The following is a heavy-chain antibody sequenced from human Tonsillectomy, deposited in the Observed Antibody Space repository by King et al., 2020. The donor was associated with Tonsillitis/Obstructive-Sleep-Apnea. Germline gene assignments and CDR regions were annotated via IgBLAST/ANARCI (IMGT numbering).Heavy chain of an antibody. D-gene: IGHD3-9*01. J-gene: IGHJ4*02. V-gene: IGHV4-34*01. CDR2: INHSGST. Sequence: VQLQQWGAGLLKPSETLSLPCAVYGGSFSAYYWSWLRQPPGKGLEWIGEINHSGSTKYNPSLKSRVIISLDTSKNQISLKLSSVTAADTAVYYCARGDLLTGYYASTDFDYWGQGTLVTVSS. CDR3: ARGDLLTGYYASTDFDY. CDR1: GGSFSAYY.